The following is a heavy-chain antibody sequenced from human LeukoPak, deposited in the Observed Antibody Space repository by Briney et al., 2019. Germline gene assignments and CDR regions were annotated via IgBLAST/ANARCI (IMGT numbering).Heavy chain of an antibody. V-gene: IGHV3-64*01. J-gene: IGHJ6*02. CDR1: GFTFSMYA. CDR2: ISSDGGST. Sequence: TGGSLRLSCAASGFTFSMYAMHWVRQAPGKGLEYVSAISSDGGSTYYANSVKGRFTISRDNSKNTLYLQMGSLRAEDMAVYYCVNYGMDVWGQGTTATVSS. CDR3: VNYGMDV.